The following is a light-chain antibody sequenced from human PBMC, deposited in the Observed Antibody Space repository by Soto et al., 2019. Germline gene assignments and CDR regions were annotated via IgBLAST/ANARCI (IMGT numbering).Light chain of an antibody. V-gene: IGKV3-20*01. CDR3: QQYGSSPT. CDR1: QSVTGNY. J-gene: IGKJ5*01. Sequence: EIVLTQSPGTLSLSPGERATLSCGASQSVTGNYLAWYQQKPGQAPRLLIYGASSRATGIPDRFSGSGSGTDFTLTISRLEPEDFAVYYCQQYGSSPTFGQGTRLEIK. CDR2: GAS.